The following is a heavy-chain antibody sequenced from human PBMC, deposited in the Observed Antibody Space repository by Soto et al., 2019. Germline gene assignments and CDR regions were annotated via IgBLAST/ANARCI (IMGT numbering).Heavy chain of an antibody. V-gene: IGHV1-69*11. CDR1: GGTFSTYA. Sequence: QVQLVQSGAEVKKPESSGKVSCKAPGGTFSTYAISWVRQAPGQGLEWMGGIIPMLGTANYAQRFPDKVTITADESTNTVYRELSSLRSEDTAVCFCASGIELWLRRINNGYSGWGEGPLVTVSS. CDR2: IIPMLGTA. D-gene: IGHD5-12*01. CDR3: ASGIELWLRRINNGYSG. J-gene: IGHJ4*02.